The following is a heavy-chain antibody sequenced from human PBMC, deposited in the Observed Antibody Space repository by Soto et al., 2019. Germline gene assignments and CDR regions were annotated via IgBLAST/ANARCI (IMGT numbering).Heavy chain of an antibody. V-gene: IGHV1-3*04. D-gene: IGHD3-3*01. CDR3: AREPEDGVPGDY. Sequence: QVQLVQSGAEVKEPGASVRVSCKASGYAFTSHTIHWARQAPGQGLEWMGWIVISNGSPRYAPQFQGRVTFGRDTSATTAYMELSSVTSEDTAVYYCAREPEDGVPGDYWGQGTPVVVSS. CDR1: GYAFTSHT. J-gene: IGHJ4*02. CDR2: IVISNGSP.